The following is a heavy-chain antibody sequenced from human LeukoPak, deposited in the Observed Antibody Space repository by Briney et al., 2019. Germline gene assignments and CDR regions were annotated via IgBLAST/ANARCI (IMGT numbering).Heavy chain of an antibody. CDR1: GFTFSSYE. D-gene: IGHD3-16*02. V-gene: IGHV3-48*03. CDR3: ARGIYRGSQNWFDP. J-gene: IGHJ5*02. CDR2: ISSSGSTI. Sequence: PGGSLRLSCAASGFTFSSYEMNWVRQAPGKGLEWVSYISSSGSTIYYADSVKGRFTISRDNAKNSLYLQMNRLRAQDTAVYYCARGIYRGSQNWFDPWGQGTLVTVSS.